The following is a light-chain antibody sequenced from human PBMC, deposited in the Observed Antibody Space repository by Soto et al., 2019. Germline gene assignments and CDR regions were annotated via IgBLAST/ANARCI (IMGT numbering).Light chain of an antibody. CDR3: SSYTSSSTLV. CDR1: SSDIGDYNY. CDR2: EVS. Sequence: QSALTQPASVSGSPGQSITISCNGTSSDIGDYNYVSWYQQHPGKAPKLMIYEVSNRPSGVSNRFSGSKSGNTASLTISGLQAEDEADYYCSSYTSSSTLVFGTGTKFTVL. J-gene: IGLJ1*01. V-gene: IGLV2-14*01.